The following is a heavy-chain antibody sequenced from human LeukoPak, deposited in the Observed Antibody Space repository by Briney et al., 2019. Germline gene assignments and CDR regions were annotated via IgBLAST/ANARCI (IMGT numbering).Heavy chain of an antibody. CDR3: ARIDRSGWPYHFDY. D-gene: IGHD6-19*01. Sequence: GASVKVSCKTSGYTFSSYGITWVRQAPGQGLEWMGWISAYNGNTNYAQKLQGRVTMTTDTSTSTAYMELRSLTSDDTAVYYCARIDRSGWPYHFDYWGQGTLVTVSS. CDR1: GYTFSSYG. V-gene: IGHV1-18*01. CDR2: ISAYNGNT. J-gene: IGHJ4*02.